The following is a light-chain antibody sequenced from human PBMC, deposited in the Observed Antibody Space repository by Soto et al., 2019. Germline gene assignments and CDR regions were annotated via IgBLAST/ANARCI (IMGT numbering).Light chain of an antibody. Sequence: QSALVQPASVSGSPGQSITISCTGTRSDVGGYTLVSLFQQYPGKAPKLMIYEDNKRPSGVSDRFSGSKSGNTASLTISGLQAEDEADYYCCSYAGSSSVLFGGGTKVTVL. CDR3: CSYAGSSSVL. J-gene: IGLJ2*01. CDR2: EDN. CDR1: RSDVGGYTL. V-gene: IGLV2-23*01.